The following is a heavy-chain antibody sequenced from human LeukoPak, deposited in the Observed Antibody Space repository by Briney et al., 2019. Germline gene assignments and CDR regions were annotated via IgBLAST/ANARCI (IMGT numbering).Heavy chain of an antibody. CDR1: GFTFSNYG. Sequence: PGRSLRLSCAASGFTFSNYGMHWVRQAPGKGLEWVAVISYDGSNKYYADSVKGRFTISRDNSKNTLYLQMNSLRAEDTAVYYCALPDYWGQGTLVTVSS. CDR2: ISYDGSNK. V-gene: IGHV3-30*03. CDR3: ALPDY. J-gene: IGHJ4*02.